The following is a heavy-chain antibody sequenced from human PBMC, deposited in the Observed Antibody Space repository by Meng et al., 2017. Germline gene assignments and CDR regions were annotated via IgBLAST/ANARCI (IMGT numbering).Heavy chain of an antibody. CDR3: ARSPETYYDILTGYYRGIYNDY. Sequence: ASVKVSCKASGYTFTSYGISWVRQAPGQGLEWMGWINPNSGGTNYAQKFQGRVTMTRDTSISTAYMELSRLRSDDTAVYYCARSPETYYDILTGYYRGIYNDYWGQGTLVTVSS. D-gene: IGHD3-9*01. V-gene: IGHV1-2*02. J-gene: IGHJ4*02. CDR1: GYTFTSYG. CDR2: INPNSGGT.